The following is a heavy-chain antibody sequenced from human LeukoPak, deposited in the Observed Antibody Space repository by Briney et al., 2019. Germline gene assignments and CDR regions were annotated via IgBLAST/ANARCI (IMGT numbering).Heavy chain of an antibody. Sequence: SETLSLTCTVSGGSISSSDYYWSWIRQPPGKGLEWIAYIYYSGSTYYNPSLKSRVTISLDTSKNQFSLKLSSVTAADTAVYYCARAPVYSGTFFDYWGQGTLVTVSS. CDR1: GGSISSSDYY. J-gene: IGHJ4*02. V-gene: IGHV4-30-4*01. D-gene: IGHD1-26*01. CDR2: IYYSGST. CDR3: ARAPVYSGTFFDY.